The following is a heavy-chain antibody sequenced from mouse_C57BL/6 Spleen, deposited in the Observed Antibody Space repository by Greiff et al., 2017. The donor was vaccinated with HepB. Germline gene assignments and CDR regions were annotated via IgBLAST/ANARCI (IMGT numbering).Heavy chain of an antibody. V-gene: IGHV1-76*01. CDR3: ARDYDVAY. D-gene: IGHD2-4*01. CDR1: GYTFTDYY. Sequence: VQVVESGAELVRPGASVKLSCKASGYTFTDYYINWVKQRPGQGLEWIARIYPGSGNTYYNEKFKGKATLTAEKSSSTAYMQLSSLTSEDSAVYFCARDYDVAYWGQGTLVTVSA. CDR2: IYPGSGNT. J-gene: IGHJ3*01.